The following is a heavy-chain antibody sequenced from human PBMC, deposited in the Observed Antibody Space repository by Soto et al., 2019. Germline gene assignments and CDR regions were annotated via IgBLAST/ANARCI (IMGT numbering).Heavy chain of an antibody. CDR2: IYYSGST. D-gene: IGHD5-12*01. CDR3: ARARLRAVYAFDI. Sequence: TLSLTCTVSGGSVSSGTYYWTWIRQRPGKGLEWIGYIYYSGSTYYSPSLKSRLSISLDTSKNQFSLRLSSVTAADTAMYYCARARLRAVYAFDIWGQGTMVTVSS. V-gene: IGHV4-31*03. J-gene: IGHJ3*02. CDR1: GGSVSSGTYY.